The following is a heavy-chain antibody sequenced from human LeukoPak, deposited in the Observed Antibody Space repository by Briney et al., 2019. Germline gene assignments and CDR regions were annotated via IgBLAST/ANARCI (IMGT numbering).Heavy chain of an antibody. CDR2: ISGSGGST. D-gene: IGHD3-22*01. J-gene: IGHJ4*02. Sequence: PGGSLRLSCAASGFTFSSYAMSWVRQAPGKGLEWVSAISGSGGSTYYADSVKGRFTISRDNSKNTLYLQMNSLRAEDTAVYYCAKAVFVPLYYYDSSGYVDYWGQGTLVTVSS. CDR3: AKAVFVPLYYYDSSGYVDY. CDR1: GFTFSSYA. V-gene: IGHV3-23*01.